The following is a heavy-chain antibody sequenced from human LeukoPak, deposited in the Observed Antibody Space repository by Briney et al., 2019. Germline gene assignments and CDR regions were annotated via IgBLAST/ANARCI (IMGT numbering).Heavy chain of an antibody. CDR3: AKASGMGLLRYFAG. CDR2: ISSSGSTI. Sequence: GGSLRLSCAASGFTFSSYEMNWVRQAPGKGLEWVSYISSSGSTIFYADSVKGRFTISRDNAKNSLYLQMNSLRAEDTAFYYCAKASGMGLLRYFAGWGQGTLVTVSS. J-gene: IGHJ4*02. D-gene: IGHD3-9*01. V-gene: IGHV3-48*03. CDR1: GFTFSSYE.